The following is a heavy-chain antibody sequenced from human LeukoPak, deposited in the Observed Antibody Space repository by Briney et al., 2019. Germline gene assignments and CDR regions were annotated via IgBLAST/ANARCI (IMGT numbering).Heavy chain of an antibody. J-gene: IGHJ4*02. V-gene: IGHV3-74*01. Sequence: GGSLRLSCAASGFTFSSYWMHRVRQAPGKGLVWVSRINSDGSSTSYADSVKGRFTISRDNAKNTLYLQMDSLRAEDTAMYYCARGTGSYYSLGYWGQGTLVTVSS. CDR2: INSDGSST. CDR1: GFTFSSYW. CDR3: ARGTGSYYSLGY. D-gene: IGHD1-26*01.